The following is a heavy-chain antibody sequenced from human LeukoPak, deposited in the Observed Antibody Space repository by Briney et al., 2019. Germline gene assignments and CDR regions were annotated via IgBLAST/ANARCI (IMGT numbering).Heavy chain of an antibody. CDR3: ANRDDYGGNNYFDY. Sequence: PGGSLRLSCAVSGFTFSSYGMHWVRQAPGKGLVWVAFIRYDGSNKYYADSVKGRFTISRDNSKNTLYLQMNSLRAEDTAVYYCANRDDYGGNNYFDYWGQGTLVTVSS. D-gene: IGHD4-23*01. J-gene: IGHJ4*02. CDR2: IRYDGSNK. CDR1: GFTFSSYG. V-gene: IGHV3-30*02.